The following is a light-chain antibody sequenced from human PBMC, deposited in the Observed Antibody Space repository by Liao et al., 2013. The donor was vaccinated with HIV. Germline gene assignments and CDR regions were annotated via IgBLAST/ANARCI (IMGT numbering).Light chain of an antibody. Sequence: SYELTQPPSVSVSPGQTASVTCSGDKLGDKYACWYQQKPGQSPVLVIYQDSKRPSGIPERFSGSNSGNTATLIISRVEAGDEADYFCQVWDSTSDHDVFGSGTQVTVL. CDR2: QDS. J-gene: IGLJ1*01. CDR3: QVWDSTSDHDV. V-gene: IGLV3-1*01. CDR1: KLGDKY.